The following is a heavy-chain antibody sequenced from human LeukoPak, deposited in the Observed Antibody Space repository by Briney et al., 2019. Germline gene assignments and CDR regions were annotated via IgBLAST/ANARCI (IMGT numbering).Heavy chain of an antibody. J-gene: IGHJ6*02. V-gene: IGHV1-2*02. D-gene: IGHD3-3*01. CDR1: GYTFTGYY. CDR2: INPNSGGT. Sequence: ASVKVSCKASGYTFTGYYMHWVRQAPGQGLEWMGWINPNSGGTNYAQKFQGRVTMTRDTSISTAYMELSRLRSDDTAVYYCARTSPVYDFWSGYYVDNYYYYGMDVWGQGTTVTVSS. CDR3: ARTSPVYDFWSGYYVDNYYYYGMDV.